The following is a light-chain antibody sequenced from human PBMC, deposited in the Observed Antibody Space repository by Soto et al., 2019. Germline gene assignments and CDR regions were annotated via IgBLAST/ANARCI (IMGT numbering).Light chain of an antibody. CDR2: KAS. Sequence: DIQMTQSPSTLSASXXXRVTITCRASQSISSWLAWYQQKPGKAPNLLIYKASSLESGVPSRFSGSGSGTEFTLTISSLQPDDFATYYCQQYNSYSWTFGQGTKVEIK. CDR1: QSISSW. J-gene: IGKJ1*01. V-gene: IGKV1-5*03. CDR3: QQYNSYSWT.